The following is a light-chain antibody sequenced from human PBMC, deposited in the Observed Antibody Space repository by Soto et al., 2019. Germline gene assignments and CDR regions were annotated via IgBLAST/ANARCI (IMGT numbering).Light chain of an antibody. V-gene: IGKV3-20*01. CDR2: GAY. J-gene: IGKJ3*01. CDR3: QQYGSSPLT. Sequence: EIVLTQSPGTLSLSPGERGILSCRASQSVSNNYLAWYQQKPGQAPRLLIYGAYTRVTGIPDRFSGSGSGTYFTITISRLEPEDFAVYYCQQYGSSPLTFGPGTKVDIK. CDR1: QSVSNNY.